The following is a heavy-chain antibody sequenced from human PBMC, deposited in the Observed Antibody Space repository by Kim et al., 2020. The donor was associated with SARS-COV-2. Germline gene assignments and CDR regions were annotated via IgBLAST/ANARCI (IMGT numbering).Heavy chain of an antibody. CDR1: GFTFSSYS. CDR2: ISSSSSYI. Sequence: GGFLRLSCAASGFTFSSYSMNWVRQAPGKGLEWVSSISSSSSYIYYADSVKGRFTISRDNAKNSLYLQMNSLRAEDTAVYYCARELAGVVVVPAAMPETQPYYGMDVWGQGTTVTVSS. D-gene: IGHD2-2*01. CDR3: ARELAGVVVVPAAMPETQPYYGMDV. V-gene: IGHV3-21*01. J-gene: IGHJ6*02.